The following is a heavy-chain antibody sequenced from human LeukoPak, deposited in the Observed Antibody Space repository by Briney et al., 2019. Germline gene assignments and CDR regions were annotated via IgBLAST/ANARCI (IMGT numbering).Heavy chain of an antibody. V-gene: IGHV1-69*05. CDR3: ARRIAAPTNWFDP. CDR2: IIPIFGTA. CDR1: GGTFSSYA. Sequence: SVKVSCKASGGTFSSYAISWLRQAPGQGLEWMGGIIPIFGTANYAQKFQGRVTITTDESTSTAYMELSSLRSEGTAVYYCARRIAAPTNWFDPWGQGTLVTVSS. D-gene: IGHD6-13*01. J-gene: IGHJ5*02.